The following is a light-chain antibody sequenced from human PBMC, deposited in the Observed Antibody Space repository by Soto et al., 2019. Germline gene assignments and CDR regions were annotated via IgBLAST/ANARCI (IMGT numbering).Light chain of an antibody. Sequence: VLTQSPGTLSLSPGERATLSCRASQTVSSNYLAWYQQKPGQAPRILIYAASTRATGIPDRFSGSGSGTDCTLTISRLQPEDFAVYYCQQYGRAPLTFGGGTKVEIK. CDR1: QTVSSNY. CDR2: AAS. V-gene: IGKV3-20*01. J-gene: IGKJ4*01. CDR3: QQYGRAPLT.